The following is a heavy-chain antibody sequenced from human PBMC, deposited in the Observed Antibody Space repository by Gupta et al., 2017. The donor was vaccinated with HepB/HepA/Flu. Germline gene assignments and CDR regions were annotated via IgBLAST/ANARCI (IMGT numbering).Heavy chain of an antibody. CDR3: TTDVHYDFWSGYYTR. Sequence: EVQLVEAGGGLVKHGGSLRLSCSASGSTFSNAWMSWVRQAPGKGLEWVGRIKSKTDGGKTAYAAPWKGRFTISRDDSKNMLYLQMNRLKTEDTAVYYCTTDVHYDFWSGYYTRWGHGTLVTVYS. CDR1: GSTFSNAW. D-gene: IGHD3-3*01. V-gene: IGHV3-15*01. J-gene: IGHJ4*01. CDR2: IKSKTDGGKT.